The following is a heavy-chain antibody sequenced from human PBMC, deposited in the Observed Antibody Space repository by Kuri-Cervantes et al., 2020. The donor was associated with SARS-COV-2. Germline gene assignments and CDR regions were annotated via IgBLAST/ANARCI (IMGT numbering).Heavy chain of an antibody. J-gene: IGHJ3*02. Sequence: SQTLSLTCAVYGGSFSGYYWSWIRQPPGKGLEWIGYIYYSGSTYYNPSLKSLVTISVDTSKNQFSLKLSSVTAADTAVYYCARDLFGAGSAFDIWGQGTMVTVSS. CDR1: GGSFSGYY. V-gene: IGHV4-34*09. CDR2: IYYSGST. D-gene: IGHD3-16*01. CDR3: ARDLFGAGSAFDI.